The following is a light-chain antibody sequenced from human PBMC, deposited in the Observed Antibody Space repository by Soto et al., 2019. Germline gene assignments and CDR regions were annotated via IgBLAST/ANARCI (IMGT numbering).Light chain of an antibody. CDR1: NIGSKS. CDR2: DDS. Sequence: SYELTQPPSVSVAPGQTVRVTCGGKNIGSKSVHWYQQKPGQAPVLVVYDDSDRPSGIPERISASNSGNTATLTISRVEAGDEADYHCQVWDSNSHHYVFGTGTKVTVL. CDR3: QVWDSNSHHYV. J-gene: IGLJ1*01. V-gene: IGLV3-21*02.